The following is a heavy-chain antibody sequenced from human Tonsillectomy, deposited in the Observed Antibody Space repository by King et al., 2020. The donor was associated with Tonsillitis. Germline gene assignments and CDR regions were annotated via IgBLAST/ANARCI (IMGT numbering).Heavy chain of an antibody. CDR2: ISYDGSNK. J-gene: IGHJ4*02. CDR3: ARDSPPDY. CDR1: GFIFSHYA. Sequence: VQLVESGGGVVQPGRSLRLSCAASGFIFSHYAMHWVRQAPGKGLDWVAVISYDGSNKNYADSVKGRFTISRDDSKNTLYLQMNSLRGEDTAVYYCARDSPPDYWGQGTLVTVSS. V-gene: IGHV3-30*04.